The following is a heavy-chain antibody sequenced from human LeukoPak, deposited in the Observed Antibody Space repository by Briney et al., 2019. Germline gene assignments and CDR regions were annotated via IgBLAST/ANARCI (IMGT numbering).Heavy chain of an antibody. CDR1: GFTFSSYW. Sequence: PGGSLRLSCAASGFTFSSYWVTWVRQAPGKGLEWVANIKQDGSETYYVDSVKGRFTISRDNAKNSLYLQMNSLRGEDTAVYYCTRGGTTRDYFDYWGQGTLVTVSS. CDR2: IKQDGSET. J-gene: IGHJ4*02. V-gene: IGHV3-7*01. CDR3: TRGGTTRDYFDY. D-gene: IGHD1-26*01.